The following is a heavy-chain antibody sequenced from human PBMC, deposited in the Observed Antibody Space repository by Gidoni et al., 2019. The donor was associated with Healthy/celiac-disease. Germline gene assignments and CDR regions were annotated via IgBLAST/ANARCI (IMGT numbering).Heavy chain of an antibody. CDR3: AGNVVVTACFDY. CDR2: IYHSGST. J-gene: IGHJ4*02. CDR1: GYSISSGYY. D-gene: IGHD2-21*02. Sequence: QVQLQESGPGLVKPSETLSLTCTVSGYSISSGYYWGWIRQPPGKGLEWIGSIYHSGSTYYNPSLKSRVTRSVDTSKNQFSLKLSSVTAADTAVYYCAGNVVVTACFDYWGQGTLVTVSS. V-gene: IGHV4-38-2*02.